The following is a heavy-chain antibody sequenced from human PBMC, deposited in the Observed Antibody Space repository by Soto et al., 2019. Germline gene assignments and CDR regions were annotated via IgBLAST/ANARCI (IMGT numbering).Heavy chain of an antibody. D-gene: IGHD3-22*01. Sequence: EVQLVESGGGLVQPGGSLRLSCAASGFSFSIYSMNWVRQAPGKGLEWVSYISSSSSAIYYTDSVKGRFTISRDNAKNTLYLQMNSVRDEETAVYYCLRDGGHSRGWTLAFEIWGQGTMVSVSS. CDR3: LRDGGHSRGWTLAFEI. J-gene: IGHJ3*02. CDR2: ISSSSSAI. CDR1: GFSFSIYS. V-gene: IGHV3-48*02.